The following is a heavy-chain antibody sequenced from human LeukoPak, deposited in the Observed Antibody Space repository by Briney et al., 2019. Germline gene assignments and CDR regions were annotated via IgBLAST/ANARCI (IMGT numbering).Heavy chain of an antibody. CDR1: GGSISSYY. CDR3: ARAQCLVPQTENYFDY. Sequence: SETLSLTCTVSGGSISSYYWSWIRQPPGKGLEWIGYIYYSGSTNYNPSLKSRVTISVDTSKNQFSLKLSSVTAADTAVYYCARAQCLVPQTENYFDYWGQGTLVTVSS. J-gene: IGHJ4*02. CDR2: IYYSGST. V-gene: IGHV4-59*01. D-gene: IGHD6-19*01.